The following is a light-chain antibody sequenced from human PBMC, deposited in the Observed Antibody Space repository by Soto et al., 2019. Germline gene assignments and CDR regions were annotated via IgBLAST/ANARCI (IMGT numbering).Light chain of an antibody. CDR3: QQRSDWLT. V-gene: IGKV3-15*01. Sequence: EVLMTQSPATLPVSPGERATLSCRASESVSRNLAWYQQKPGQAPRLLIYDASTRATGIPDRLSGGGSGTALTLTISSLQPEDFAVYYCQQRSDWLTFGGGTKVDIK. CDR1: ESVSRN. CDR2: DAS. J-gene: IGKJ4*01.